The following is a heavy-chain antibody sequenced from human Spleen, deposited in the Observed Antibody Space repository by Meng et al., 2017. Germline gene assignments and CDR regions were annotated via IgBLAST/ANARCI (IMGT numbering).Heavy chain of an antibody. J-gene: IGHJ4*02. V-gene: IGHV1-3*04. CDR3: ARGPYSSGFPTIDY. D-gene: IGHD6-19*01. CDR1: GYTFTSYA. CDR2: IDTGNGDT. Sequence: QVQLVQSGAEVKKPGASLKVSCQASGYTFTSYAMQWVRQAPGQRLEWMGWIDTGNGDTKYSQNLQGRVTITRDTSARIAYMELNSLTSEDTAVYYCARGPYSSGFPTIDYWGQGTLVTVSS.